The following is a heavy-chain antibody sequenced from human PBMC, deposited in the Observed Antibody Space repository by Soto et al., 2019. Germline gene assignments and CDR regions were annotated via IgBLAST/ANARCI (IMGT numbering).Heavy chain of an antibody. J-gene: IGHJ4*02. CDR2: IIPILGIA. Sequence: QVQLVQSGAEVKKPGSSVKVSCKASGGTFSSYTISWVRQAPGQGLEWMGRIIPILGIANYAQKFQGRVTIPADKSTSTAYMELSSLRSEDTAVYYCASELQLWSAHFDYWGQGTLVTVSS. CDR1: GGTFSSYT. CDR3: ASELQLWSAHFDY. D-gene: IGHD5-18*01. V-gene: IGHV1-69*02.